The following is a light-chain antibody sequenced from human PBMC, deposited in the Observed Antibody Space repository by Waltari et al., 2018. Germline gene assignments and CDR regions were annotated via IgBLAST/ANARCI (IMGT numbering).Light chain of an antibody. Sequence: DIQLTQSPSSLSASVGDRATITCQASQDISKYLNWYQQRPGKAPKLLIYDASNLEVGVPSRFSGSGSGTDFAFTISSLQPEDVATYYCQQYDNLLFTFGPGTNVDIK. J-gene: IGKJ3*01. CDR3: QQYDNLLFT. CDR1: QDISKY. CDR2: DAS. V-gene: IGKV1-33*01.